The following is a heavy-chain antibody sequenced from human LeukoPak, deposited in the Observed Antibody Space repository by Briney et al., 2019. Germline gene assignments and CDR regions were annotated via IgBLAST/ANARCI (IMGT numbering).Heavy chain of an antibody. CDR1: GFTFSSYA. D-gene: IGHD3-10*01. CDR2: IYHSGST. CDR3: ARSPLYGSGSYLDY. Sequence: LRLSCAASGFTFSSYAMSWVREAPGKGLEWIGYIYHSGSTYYNPSLKSRVTISVDRSKNQFSLKLSSVTAADTAVYYCARSPLYGSGSYLDYWGQGTLVTVSS. V-gene: IGHV4-30-2*01. J-gene: IGHJ4*02.